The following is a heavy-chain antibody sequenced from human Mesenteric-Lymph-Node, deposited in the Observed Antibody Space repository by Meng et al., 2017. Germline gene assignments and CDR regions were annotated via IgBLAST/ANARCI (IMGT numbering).Heavy chain of an antibody. CDR2: LNPNRGDT. Sequence: QVQLLQPWAEVKKPGASLKVSRKAPGYTFTDYYLQWSLQDPGQGLEWMGRLNPNRGDTNYAQKFQGRVTMTRDTSISTAYMELSRLTSDDTAVYYCARGIVDGYGGDSWFDPWGQGTLVTVSS. CDR1: GYTFTDYY. V-gene: IGHV1-2*06. D-gene: IGHD5-18*01. CDR3: ARGIVDGYGGDSWFDP. J-gene: IGHJ5*02.